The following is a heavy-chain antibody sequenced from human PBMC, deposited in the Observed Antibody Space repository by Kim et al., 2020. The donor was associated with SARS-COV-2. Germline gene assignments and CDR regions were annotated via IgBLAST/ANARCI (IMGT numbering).Heavy chain of an antibody. D-gene: IGHD6-13*01. CDR3: ASSGGSWYDPDFQQ. J-gene: IGHJ1*01. CDR1: GDSVSSNTAA. Sequence: SQTLSLTCGISGDSVSSNTAAWNWIRQSPSRGLEWLGRTYYRTRWLTDYAASVRSRITINADTSKNQFSLQLDSVTPEDTALYYCASSGGSWYDPDFQQWGLGTLVTVSS. CDR2: TYYRTRWLT. V-gene: IGHV6-1*01.